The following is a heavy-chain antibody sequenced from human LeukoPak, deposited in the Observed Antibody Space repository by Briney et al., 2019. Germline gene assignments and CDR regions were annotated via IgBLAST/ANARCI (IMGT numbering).Heavy chain of an antibody. CDR3: ARGGIYCSSASCNGYFDY. CDR1: GGSISSYY. J-gene: IGHJ4*02. CDR2: IYTSGST. V-gene: IGHV4-4*07. Sequence: KPSETLSLTCTVSGGSISSYYWSWIRQPAGKGPEWIGRIYTSGSTNYNPSLKSRVTMSVDTSKNQFSLKLSSVTAADTAVYYCARGGIYCSSASCNGYFDYWGQGTLVTVSS. D-gene: IGHD2-2*01.